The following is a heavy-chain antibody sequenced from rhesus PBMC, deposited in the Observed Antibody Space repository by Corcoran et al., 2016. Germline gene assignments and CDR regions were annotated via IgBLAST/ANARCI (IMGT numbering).Heavy chain of an antibody. Sequence: EVQLVESGGGVVQPGGSLRLSCAASGFTFDDYAMHWVRQAPGKGLEWVSVINWLCGSTDYTDSVKCQFTISRDNAKNSLYLQMGSLRAEDTALYYCARGGYNWNYPPDYWGQGVLVTVSS. V-gene: IGHV3-201*01. CDR3: ARGGYNWNYPPDY. CDR1: GFTFDDYA. CDR2: INWLCGST. D-gene: IGHD1-26*01. J-gene: IGHJ4*01.